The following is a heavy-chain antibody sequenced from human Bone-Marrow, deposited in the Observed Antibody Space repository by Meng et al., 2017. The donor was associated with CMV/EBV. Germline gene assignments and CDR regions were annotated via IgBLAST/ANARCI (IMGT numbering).Heavy chain of an antibody. Sequence: SETLSLTCAAYGGSFSGYYWSWIRQPPGKGLEWIGEINHSGSTNYNPSLKSRVTISVDTSKNQFSLKLRSVTAADTAVYYCARGGLYSSSWYRGHCYYYVMDVWGQGTTVTVSS. J-gene: IGHJ6*02. CDR2: INHSGST. CDR3: ARGGLYSSSWYRGHCYYYVMDV. CDR1: GGSFSGYY. D-gene: IGHD6-13*01. V-gene: IGHV4-34*01.